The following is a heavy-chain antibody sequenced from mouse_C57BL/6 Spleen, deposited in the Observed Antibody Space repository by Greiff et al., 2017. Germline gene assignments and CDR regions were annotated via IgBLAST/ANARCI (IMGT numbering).Heavy chain of an antibody. CDR2: IDPSDSYT. CDR1: GYTFTSYW. D-gene: IGHD2-1*01. V-gene: IGHV1-59*01. CDR3: ARYTYGNYFDY. J-gene: IGHJ2*01. Sequence: QVQLQQPGAELVRPGTSVKLSCKASGYTFTSYWMHWVKQRPGQGLEWIGVIDPSDSYTNYNQKFKGKATLTVDTSSSTAYMQLSSLTSEDSAVYYCARYTYGNYFDYWGQGTTLTVSS.